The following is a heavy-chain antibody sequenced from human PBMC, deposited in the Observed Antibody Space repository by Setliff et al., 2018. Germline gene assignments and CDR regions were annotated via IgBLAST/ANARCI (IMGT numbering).Heavy chain of an antibody. CDR3: ARGSRSQNWGGRYSWFDP. CDR1: GYTFTTYY. D-gene: IGHD7-27*01. V-gene: IGHV1-8*02. CDR2: MNPNTGYT. J-gene: IGHJ5*02. Sequence: ASVKVSCKASGYTFTTYYIHWVRQAPGQGLEWMGWMNPNTGYTGYARNFQGRVTMTRNTSISTAYMELSGLRSDDTAVYYCARGSRSQNWGGRYSWFDPWGQGTLVTVSS.